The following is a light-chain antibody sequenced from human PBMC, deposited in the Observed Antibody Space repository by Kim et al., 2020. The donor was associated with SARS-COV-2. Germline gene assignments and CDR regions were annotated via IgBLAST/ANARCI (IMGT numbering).Light chain of an antibody. CDR1: NGSIASNY. CDR3: QSYDSSNWV. Sequence: GQKVAISHTGSNGSIASNYVQSYHRRRRSAATTVIYEDNQRASGVPNRFSGSVDSSVNPASLTISGLKTEDEADYYCQSYDSSNWVFGGGTQLTVL. V-gene: IGLV6-57*02. CDR2: EDN. J-gene: IGLJ3*02.